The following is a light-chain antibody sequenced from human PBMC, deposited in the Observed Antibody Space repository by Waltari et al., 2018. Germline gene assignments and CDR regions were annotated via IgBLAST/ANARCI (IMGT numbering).Light chain of an antibody. CDR1: PATNRA. CDR3: QQYNSYSRT. Sequence: AIQLTQSPSFLSASVGDRVTITCRTSPATNRALAWYQQQAGKPPKLLIYDTSTLESGVPSRFSGGGTGAELTLTISSLQPEDVGTYYCQQYNSYSRTFGQGTKVEIK. V-gene: IGKV1-13*02. J-gene: IGKJ1*01. CDR2: DTS.